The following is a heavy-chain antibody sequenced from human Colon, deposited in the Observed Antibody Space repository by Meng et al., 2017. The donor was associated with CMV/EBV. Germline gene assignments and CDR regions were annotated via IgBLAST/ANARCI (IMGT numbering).Heavy chain of an antibody. J-gene: IGHJ4*01. CDR3: ATSRSLDH. Sequence: GGSLRLSCAASGFTFSSYWMSWVRQAPGKGLEWVANINQDGSDKHFVDSVKGRFTISRDSAKNSLYLQMNSLRGEDTAVYYCATSRSLDHWGQGTPVTVSS. CDR2: INQDGSDK. CDR1: GFTFSSYW. D-gene: IGHD2-15*01. V-gene: IGHV3-7*01.